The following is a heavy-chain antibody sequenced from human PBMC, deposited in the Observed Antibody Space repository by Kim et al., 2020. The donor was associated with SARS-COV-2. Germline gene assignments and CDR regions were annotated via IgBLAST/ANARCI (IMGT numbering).Heavy chain of an antibody. CDR3: AKARIAAAGTQESSSPTFDY. V-gene: IGHV3-23*01. D-gene: IGHD6-13*01. CDR2: ISGSGGST. J-gene: IGHJ4*02. CDR1: GFTFSSYA. Sequence: GGSLRLSCAASGFTFSSYAMSWVRQAPGKGLEWVSAISGSGGSTYYADSVKGRFTISRDNSKNTLYLQMNSLRAEDTAVYYCAKARIAAAGTQESSSPTFDYWGQGTLVTVSS.